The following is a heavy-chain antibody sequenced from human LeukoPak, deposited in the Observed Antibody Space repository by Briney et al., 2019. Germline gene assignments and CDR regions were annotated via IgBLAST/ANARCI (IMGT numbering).Heavy chain of an antibody. Sequence: ASVKVSCKASGYTFTSYDINWVRQATGQGLEWMGWMNPNSGNTGYAQKFQGRVTITRNTSISTAYMELSSLRSEDTAVYYCARPARALPNLYSSSWSGDAFDIWGQGTMVTVSS. D-gene: IGHD6-13*01. CDR3: ARPARALPNLYSSSWSGDAFDI. V-gene: IGHV1-8*03. J-gene: IGHJ3*02. CDR2: MNPNSGNT. CDR1: GYTFTSYD.